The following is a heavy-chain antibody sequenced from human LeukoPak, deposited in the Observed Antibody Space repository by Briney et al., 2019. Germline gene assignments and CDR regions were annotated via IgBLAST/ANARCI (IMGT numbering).Heavy chain of an antibody. V-gene: IGHV3-23*01. CDR1: GFTFSSYG. CDR3: AKDRGIISDY. Sequence: GGTLRLSCAASGFTFSSYGMSWVRQAPGKGLEWVSAISGSGGSTYYADSVKGRFTISRDNSKNTLYLQMNSLRVEDTAVYYCAKDRGIISDYWGQGTLVTVSS. J-gene: IGHJ4*02. D-gene: IGHD3-10*01. CDR2: ISGSGGST.